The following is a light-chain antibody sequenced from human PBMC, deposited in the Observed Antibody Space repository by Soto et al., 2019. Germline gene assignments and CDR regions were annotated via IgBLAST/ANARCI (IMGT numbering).Light chain of an antibody. CDR1: QNVTSTY. J-gene: IGKJ5*01. CDR2: DAS. Sequence: EIVMTQSPATLSVSPGERASLSCRASQNVTSTYLAWYQQKPGQAPRLLIYDASNRATGIPARFSGSGSGTDFTLTISSLEPEDFAVYYCQQRSNWPPGITFGQGTRLEIK. CDR3: QQRSNWPPGIT. V-gene: IGKV3-11*01.